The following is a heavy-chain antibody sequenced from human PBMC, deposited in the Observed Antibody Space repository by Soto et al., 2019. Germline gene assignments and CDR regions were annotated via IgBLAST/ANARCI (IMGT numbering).Heavy chain of an antibody. D-gene: IGHD3-10*01. V-gene: IGHV4-59*01. CDR1: GGSIISYY. J-gene: IGHJ6*02. CDR3: ARGEYYYGSGIQFYYYYGMDV. Sequence: PSETLSVTCTVSGGSIISYYWSWIRQPPGKGLEWIGYIYYSGSTNYNPSLKSRVTISVDTSKNQFSLKLSSVTAADTAVYYCARGEYYYGSGIQFYYYYGMDVWGQGTTVTVSS. CDR2: IYYSGST.